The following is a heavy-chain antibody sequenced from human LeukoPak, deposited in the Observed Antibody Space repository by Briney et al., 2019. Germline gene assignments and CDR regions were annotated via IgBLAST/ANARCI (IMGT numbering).Heavy chain of an antibody. V-gene: IGHV4-34*01. CDR2: INHSGST. CDR3: ARLVCGGDCYSGKRLGYFDL. D-gene: IGHD2-21*02. CDR1: GGSFSGYY. J-gene: IGHJ2*01. Sequence: SETLSLTCAVSGGSFSGYYWSWIRQPPGKGLEWIGEINHSGSTNYNPSLKSRVTISVDTSKNQFSLKLRCVTAADTAVYYCARLVCGGDCYSGKRLGYFDLWGRGTLVTVSS.